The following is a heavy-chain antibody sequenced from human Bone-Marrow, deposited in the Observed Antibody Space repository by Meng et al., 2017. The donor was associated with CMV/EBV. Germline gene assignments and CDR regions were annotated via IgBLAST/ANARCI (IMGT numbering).Heavy chain of an antibody. Sequence: SETLSLTCTVSGYSISSGYYWCWIRQPPGKGLEAIGSIYHSGSTYYNPSLKSRVTISVDTSTNHISLRLSSETAADTAVNYCARHAEMHCSSTSCYTGYYYSYYGMDVWGQGTTVTVSS. V-gene: IGHV4-38-2*02. J-gene: IGHJ6*02. CDR3: ARHAEMHCSSTSCYTGYYYSYYGMDV. D-gene: IGHD2-2*02. CDR2: IYHSGST. CDR1: GYSISSGYY.